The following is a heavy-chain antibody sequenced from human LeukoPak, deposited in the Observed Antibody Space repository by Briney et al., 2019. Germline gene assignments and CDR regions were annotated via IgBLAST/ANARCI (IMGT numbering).Heavy chain of an antibody. CDR3: AKDSCGGDCYSGFDY. D-gene: IGHD2-21*02. CDR1: GFTFDDYA. J-gene: IGHJ4*02. CDR2: ISWNSGSI. Sequence: GRSLRLFCAASGFTFDDYAMHWVRDAPGKGLECVSGISWNSGSIGYADSVKGRFTISRDNAKNSLYLQMNSLGAEDTALYYCAKDSCGGDCYSGFDYWGQGTLVTVSS. V-gene: IGHV3-9*01.